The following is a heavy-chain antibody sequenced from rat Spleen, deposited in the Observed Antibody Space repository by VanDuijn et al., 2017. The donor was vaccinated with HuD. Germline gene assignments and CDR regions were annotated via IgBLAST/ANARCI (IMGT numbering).Heavy chain of an antibody. V-gene: IGHV2-6*01. CDR2: ISSGGST. J-gene: IGHJ2*01. Sequence: VQVKESGPGLVQPSQTLSLTCTVSGFSLTSYTVSWVRQPPGKGLEWIAAISSGGSTYYNSALKSRLSISRDTSKSQVFLKMNSLQTEDTAMYFCARLTIGSWGQGVMVTVSS. CDR1: GFSLTSYT. CDR3: ARLTIGS. D-gene: IGHD1-3*01.